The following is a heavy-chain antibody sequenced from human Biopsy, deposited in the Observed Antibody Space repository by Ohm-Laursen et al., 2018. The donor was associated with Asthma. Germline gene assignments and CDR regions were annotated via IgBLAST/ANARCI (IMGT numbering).Heavy chain of an antibody. J-gene: IGHJ6*02. CDR3: ARGYSGSDRIVYYYSGLEV. CDR2: LIPVLGTP. CDR1: GGTFSSYA. D-gene: IGHD5-12*01. Sequence: GSSVKASCKASGGTFSSYAISWVRQAPGQGLEWMGGLIPVLGTPDHAQMFEGRVTITADESTSTAYMELSSLSSEDTAVYYCARGYSGSDRIVYYYSGLEVWGQGTTVTVSS. V-gene: IGHV1-69*01.